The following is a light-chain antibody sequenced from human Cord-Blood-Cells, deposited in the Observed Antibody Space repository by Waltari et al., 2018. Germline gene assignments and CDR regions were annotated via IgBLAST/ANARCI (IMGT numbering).Light chain of an antibody. CDR3: QQYNSYSHT. CDR1: QSISSW. CDR2: KES. V-gene: IGKV1-5*03. J-gene: IGKJ2*01. Sequence: DLHMTQSPSTLSASVGYRITITCRASQSISSWLAWYQQKPGKAPKLLIYKESSLESGVPSRFSDSGAGTEFTLTISSLQPDDFVTYYCQQYNSYSHTFGQGTKLEIK.